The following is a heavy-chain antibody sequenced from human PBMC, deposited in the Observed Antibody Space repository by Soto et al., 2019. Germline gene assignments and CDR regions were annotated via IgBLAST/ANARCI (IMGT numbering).Heavy chain of an antibody. CDR1: GFTFSSYA. V-gene: IGHV3-23*01. J-gene: IGHJ4*02. CDR2: ISGSGGST. D-gene: IGHD1-26*01. Sequence: EVQLLESGGGLVQPGGSLRLSCAASGFTFSSYAMSWVRQAPGKGLEWVSAISGSGGSTYYADSVKGRFTISRDNSKNTLYLKMNSLRAEDTAVYYCAKDPGGSPKPSDYWGQGTLVTVSS. CDR3: AKDPGGSPKPSDY.